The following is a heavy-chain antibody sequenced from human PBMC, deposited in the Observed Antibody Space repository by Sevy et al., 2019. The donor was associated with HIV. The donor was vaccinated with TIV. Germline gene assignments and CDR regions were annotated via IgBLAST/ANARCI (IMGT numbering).Heavy chain of an antibody. D-gene: IGHD2-2*01. CDR1: GFIFSNYN. V-gene: IGHV3-21*01. CDR2: IRSSSNDI. CDR3: ARKMVLLCPDY. Sequence: GGSLRLSCTASGFIFSNYNMNWVRQAPGKGLEWVSYIRSSSNDIYYADSVKGRFTISRDNAKNSLYLQMNSLRAEDTAVYYCARKMVLLCPDYWGQGTLVTVSS. J-gene: IGHJ4*02.